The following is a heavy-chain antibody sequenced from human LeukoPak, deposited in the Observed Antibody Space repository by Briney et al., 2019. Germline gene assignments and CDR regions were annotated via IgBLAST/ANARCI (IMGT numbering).Heavy chain of an antibody. J-gene: IGHJ4*02. Sequence: SETLSLTCAVYGGSFSGYYWSWIRQPPGKGLEWIGYMYQSGSTNYNPSLKSRVTISADTSKNQFSLRLTSVTAADTAVYYCARDRELGYWGQGALVTVSS. CDR3: ARDRELGY. CDR2: MYQSGST. CDR1: GGSFSGYY. V-gene: IGHV4-59*01. D-gene: IGHD3-10*01.